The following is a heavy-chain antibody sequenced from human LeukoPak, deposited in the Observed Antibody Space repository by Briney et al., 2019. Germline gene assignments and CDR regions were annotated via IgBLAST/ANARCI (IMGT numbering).Heavy chain of an antibody. Sequence: PGGSLRLSCAAAGFTFCSYWMHWVRQDPGKGLVWGSCINGDGSTSNYADSVKGRFNISRDNAKNTLYLKMHSLRAEDTAVYYCARDEPTVTTGPPVGSWGQGTLVTVSS. V-gene: IGHV3-74*01. CDR3: ARDEPTVTTGPPVGS. CDR2: INGDGSTS. D-gene: IGHD4-17*01. J-gene: IGHJ4*02. CDR1: GFTFCSYW.